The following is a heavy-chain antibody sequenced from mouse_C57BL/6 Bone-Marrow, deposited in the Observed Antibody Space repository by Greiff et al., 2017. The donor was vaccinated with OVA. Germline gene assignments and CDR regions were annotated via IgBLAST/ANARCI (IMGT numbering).Heavy chain of an antibody. D-gene: IGHD2-3*01. J-gene: IGHJ4*01. CDR2: IYPGSGST. CDR3: ASPGYYSSYYAMDY. CDR1: GYTFTSYW. V-gene: IGHV1-55*01. Sequence: QVQLQQSGAELVKPGASVKMSCKASGYTFTSYWITWVKQRPGQGLEWIGDIYPGSGSTNYNEKFKSKATLTVDTSSSTAYMQLSSLTSEDSAVYYCASPGYYSSYYAMDYWGQGTSVTVSS.